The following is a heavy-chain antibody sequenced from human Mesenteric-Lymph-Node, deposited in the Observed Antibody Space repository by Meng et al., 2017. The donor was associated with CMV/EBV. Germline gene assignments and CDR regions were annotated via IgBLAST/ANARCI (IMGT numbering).Heavy chain of an antibody. CDR1: GFTFSNYE. V-gene: IGHV3-48*03. Sequence: GGSLRLSCVASGFTFSNYEMNWVRQAPGKGLEWVSFINYSASTKYYADSVKGRFTISRDNAKNSLYLQMNSLRADDTAVYYCARVPRTSCNGPTCYYYGMDVWGQGTTVTVSS. CDR3: ARVPRTSCNGPTCYYYGMDV. J-gene: IGHJ6*02. D-gene: IGHD2-2*01. CDR2: INYSASTK.